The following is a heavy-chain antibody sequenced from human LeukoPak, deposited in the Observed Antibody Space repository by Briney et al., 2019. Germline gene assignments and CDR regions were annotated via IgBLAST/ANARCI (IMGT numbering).Heavy chain of an antibody. D-gene: IGHD2-2*01. Sequence: ASVKVSCKASGYTFTSYGISWVRQAPGQGLEWMGWISAYSGYTNSAQKLQGRVTMTTDTSTSTAYMELRSLRSDDTAVYYCARECSSTSCYLLDAFDIWGQGTMVTVSS. J-gene: IGHJ3*02. CDR1: GYTFTSYG. V-gene: IGHV1-18*01. CDR2: ISAYSGYT. CDR3: ARECSSTSCYLLDAFDI.